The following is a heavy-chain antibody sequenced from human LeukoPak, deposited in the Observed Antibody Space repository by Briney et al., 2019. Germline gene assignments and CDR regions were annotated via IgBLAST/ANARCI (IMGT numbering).Heavy chain of an antibody. CDR3: AKDRYSSWYLTLDY. CDR1: GFSFSNYA. D-gene: IGHD6-13*01. J-gene: IGHJ4*02. V-gene: IGHV3-23*01. CDR2: ISGSGDST. Sequence: PGGSLRLSCAASGFSFSNYAMSWVRQAPGKGLEWVSVISGSGDSTNYADSVKGRFTISRDNSKNTLYLQMNSLRAQDKAVYYCAKDRYSSWYLTLDYWGQGTLVTVSS.